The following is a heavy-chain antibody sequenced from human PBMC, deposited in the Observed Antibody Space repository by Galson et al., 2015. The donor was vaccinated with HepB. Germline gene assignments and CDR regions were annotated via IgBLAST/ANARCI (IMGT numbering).Heavy chain of an antibody. D-gene: IGHD3-16*01. CDR2: LSYDGNNK. CDR1: GFTFSSSG. J-gene: IGHJ4*02. CDR3: AKGPYDYIWGTPEYLDT. Sequence: SLRLSCAASGFTFSSSGMHWVRQAPGKGLEWVAVLSYDGNNKFYADAVKGRFTISRDNSKNTLYLEMSSLRPEDTALYYCAKGPYDYIWGTPEYLDTWGQGPLVTVSS. V-gene: IGHV3-30*18.